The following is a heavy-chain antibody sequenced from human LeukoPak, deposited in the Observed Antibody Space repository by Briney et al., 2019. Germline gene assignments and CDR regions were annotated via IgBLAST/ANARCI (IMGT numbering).Heavy chain of an antibody. D-gene: IGHD1/OR15-1a*01. Sequence: SETLSLTCTVSGGSIRSYYWSWIRQPAGKGPEWIGRIYNHGSTNYNPSLKSRVTMSVDTSKNQFSLKLSSVTAADTAVYYCAKTKGYFDYWGQGTLVTVSS. J-gene: IGHJ4*02. V-gene: IGHV4-4*07. CDR1: GGSIRSYY. CDR2: IYNHGST. CDR3: AKTKGYFDY.